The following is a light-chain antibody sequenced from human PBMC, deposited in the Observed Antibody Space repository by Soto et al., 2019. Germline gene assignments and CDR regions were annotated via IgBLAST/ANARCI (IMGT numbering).Light chain of an antibody. CDR2: AAS. CDR1: QAISSY. J-gene: IGKJ3*01. CDR3: QQLNSYPT. V-gene: IGKV1-9*01. Sequence: DIQLTQSPSFLSASVGDRVTITCRASQAISSYLAWYQQKPGKAPKLLIYAASTLQSGVPSRFSGSGSGTEFTITISSLQPEDFATYYCQQLNSYPTFGPGTKGEIK.